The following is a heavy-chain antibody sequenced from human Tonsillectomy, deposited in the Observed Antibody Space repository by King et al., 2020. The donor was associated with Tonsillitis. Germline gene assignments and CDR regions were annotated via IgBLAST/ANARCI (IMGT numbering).Heavy chain of an antibody. J-gene: IGHJ4*02. V-gene: IGHV4-61*02. CDR1: GGSISSGSYY. CDR3: AREGTGVTTPHFDY. D-gene: IGHD4-11*01. Sequence: VQLQESGPGLVKPSQTLSLTCTVSGGSISSGSYYWSWIRQPAGKGLEWIGRIYTSGSTNYNPSLKSRVTMSVDTSKNQFSLKLSSVTAADTAVYYCAREGTGVTTPHFDYWGQGTLVTVSS. CDR2: IYTSGST.